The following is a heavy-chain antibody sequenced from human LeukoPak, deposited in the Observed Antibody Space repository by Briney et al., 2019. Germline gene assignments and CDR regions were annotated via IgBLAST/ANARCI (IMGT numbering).Heavy chain of an antibody. D-gene: IGHD6-13*01. CDR2: INHSGST. CDR1: GGSFSGYY. CDR3: ARAGSSSWILDY. Sequence: PSETLSLTCAVYGGSFSGYYWSWIRQPPGKGLEWIGEINHSGSTNYNPSLKSRVTISVDTSKNQFSLKLSSVTAADTAVYYCARAGSSSWILDYWGQGTLVTVSS. J-gene: IGHJ4*02. V-gene: IGHV4-34*01.